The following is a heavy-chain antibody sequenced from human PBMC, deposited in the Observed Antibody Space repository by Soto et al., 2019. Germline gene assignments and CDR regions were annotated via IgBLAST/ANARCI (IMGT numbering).Heavy chain of an antibody. D-gene: IGHD3-22*01. CDR3: ARGGSSSGYYYATLDY. J-gene: IGHJ4*02. V-gene: IGHV3-33*01. CDR1: GFTFSSYG. CDR2: IWYDGSNK. Sequence: QPGGSLRLSCAASGFTFSSYGMHWVRQAPGKGLEWVAVIWYDGSNKYYADSVKGRFTISRDNSKNTLYLQMNSLRAEDTAVYYCARGGSSSGYYYATLDYWGQGTLVTVSS.